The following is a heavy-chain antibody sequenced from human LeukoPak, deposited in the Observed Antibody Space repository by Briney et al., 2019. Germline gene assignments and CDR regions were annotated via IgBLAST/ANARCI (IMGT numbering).Heavy chain of an antibody. Sequence: GASVKVSCKASGYTFTGYYMHWVRQAPGQGLEWMGRINPNSGGTNYAQKFQGRVTMTRDTSISTAYMELSRLRSDDTAVYYCAFEYGDYASPFDYWGQGTLVTVSS. CDR2: INPNSGGT. CDR3: AFEYGDYASPFDY. V-gene: IGHV1-2*06. J-gene: IGHJ4*02. D-gene: IGHD4-17*01. CDR1: GYTFTGYY.